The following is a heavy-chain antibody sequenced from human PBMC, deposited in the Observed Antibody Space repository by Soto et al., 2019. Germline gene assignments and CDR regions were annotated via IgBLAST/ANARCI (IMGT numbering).Heavy chain of an antibody. V-gene: IGHV3-33*01. J-gene: IGHJ4*02. CDR2: ICYDGSNK. CDR3: ARVDVDTAMAFDY. D-gene: IGHD5-18*01. Sequence: QVQLVESGGGVVQPGRSLRLSCAASGFTFSSYGMHWVRQAPGKGLEWVAVICYDGSNKYYADSVKGRFTISRDNSKNTLYLQMNSLRAEDTAVYYCARVDVDTAMAFDYWGQGTLVTVSS. CDR1: GFTFSSYG.